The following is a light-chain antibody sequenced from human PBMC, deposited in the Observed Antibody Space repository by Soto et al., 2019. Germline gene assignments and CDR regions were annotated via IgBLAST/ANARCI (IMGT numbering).Light chain of an antibody. V-gene: IGLV2-14*01. CDR2: DVS. CDR3: SSYTSSVYV. J-gene: IGLJ1*01. Sequence: QSALTQPASVSGSPGQSITISCTGTSSDVGGYNYVSWYQQHPGKAPKVMIYDVSNRPSGVSNRFSGSKSGNTASPTISGLQAEDEADYYCSSYTSSVYVFGTGTKVTVL. CDR1: SSDVGGYNY.